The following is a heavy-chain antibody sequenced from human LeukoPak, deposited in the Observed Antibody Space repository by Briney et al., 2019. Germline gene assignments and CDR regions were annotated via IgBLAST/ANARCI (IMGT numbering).Heavy chain of an antibody. V-gene: IGHV1-24*01. Sequence: ASVKVSCKVSGYTLTELSMHWARQAPGKGLEWMGGFDPEDGETIYAQKFQGRVTMTEDTSTDTAYMELSSLRSEDTAVYYCATEGPERGYSYGYYFDYWGQGTLVTVSS. CDR3: ATEGPERGYSYGYYFDY. J-gene: IGHJ4*02. CDR1: GYTLTELS. D-gene: IGHD5-18*01. CDR2: FDPEDGET.